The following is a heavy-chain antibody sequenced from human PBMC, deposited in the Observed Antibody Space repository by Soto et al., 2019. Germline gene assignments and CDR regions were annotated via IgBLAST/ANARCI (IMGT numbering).Heavy chain of an antibody. D-gene: IGHD2-2*01. CDR2: IIPVFGTT. CDR1: GGTFSNYT. Sequence: QVQLVQSGAEVKKPGSSVKVFCKASGGTFSNYTISWVRQAPGQGLEWMGGIIPVFGTTDYEQKFQGRVTISQDGSTSTTFMKVLRPKSAETAVSYCARTSPYIVVRKPTGNQDYYGMDVWCQGTTVTVSS. V-gene: IGHV1-69*01. CDR3: ARTSPYIVVRKPTGNQDYYGMDV. J-gene: IGHJ6*02.